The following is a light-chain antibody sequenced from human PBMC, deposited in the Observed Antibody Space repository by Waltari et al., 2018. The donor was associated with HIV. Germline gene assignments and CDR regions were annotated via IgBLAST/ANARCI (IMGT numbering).Light chain of an antibody. J-gene: IGLJ3*02. V-gene: IGLV1-44*01. CDR2: TDN. CDR1: SSNTGSNT. CDR3: AAWDNSLNGPV. Sequence: QSVLTQPPSASGTPGQRVTISCSGRSSNTGSNTVHWYQQVPGTAPKLLIYTDNQRPSGVPDRFSGSKSGPSASLAISGLQSEDEADYYCAAWDNSLNGPVFGGGTKLTVL.